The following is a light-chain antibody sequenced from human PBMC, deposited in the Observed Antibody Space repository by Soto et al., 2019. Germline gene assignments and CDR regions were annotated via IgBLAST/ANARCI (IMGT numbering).Light chain of an antibody. CDR3: CSYAGSSVLV. V-gene: IGLV2-11*01. CDR1: SSDVGGYKY. Sequence: QSVLTQPRSVSGSPGQSVIISCTGTSSDVGGYKYVSWYQQHPGKAPKLVIYEVSERPSGVPDRFSGSKSGNTASLTISGLQAEDEADYHCCSYAGSSVLVFGGGTKLTVL. CDR2: EVS. J-gene: IGLJ3*02.